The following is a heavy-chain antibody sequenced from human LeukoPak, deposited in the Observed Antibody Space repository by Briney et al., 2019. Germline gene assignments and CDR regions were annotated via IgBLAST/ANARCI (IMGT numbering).Heavy chain of an antibody. CDR2: IYTSGST. J-gene: IGHJ4*02. CDR1: GGSISSYY. Sequence: KPSETLSLTCTVSGGSISSYYWSWIRQPAGKGLEWIGRIYTSGSTNYNPSLKSRVTMSVDTSKNQFSLKLSSVTAADTAVYYCARVRSIAAAGLFDYWGQGTLVTVSS. CDR3: ARVRSIAAAGLFDY. D-gene: IGHD6-13*01. V-gene: IGHV4-4*07.